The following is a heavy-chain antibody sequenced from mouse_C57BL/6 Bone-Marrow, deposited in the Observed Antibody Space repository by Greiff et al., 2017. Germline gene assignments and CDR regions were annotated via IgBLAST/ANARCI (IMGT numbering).Heavy chain of an antibody. CDR2: IHPSDSDT. CDR3: ARCTLGWFAY. Sequence: QVHVKQPGAELVKPGASVKVSCKASGYTFTSYWMHWVKQRPGQGLEWIGRIHPSDSDTNYNQKLQGKATLTVDKSSSTAYMQLISLTSEDSAVYYCARCTLGWFAYWGQGTLVTVSA. CDR1: GYTFTSYW. J-gene: IGHJ3*01. V-gene: IGHV1-74*01.